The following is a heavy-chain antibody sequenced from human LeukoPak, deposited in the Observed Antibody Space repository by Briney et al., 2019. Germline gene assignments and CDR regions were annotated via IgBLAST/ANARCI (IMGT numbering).Heavy chain of an antibody. CDR3: ARARGLSSSWYSWFDP. J-gene: IGHJ5*02. V-gene: IGHV3-53*01. D-gene: IGHD6-13*01. CDR1: GFTVSTHY. Sequence: QTGGSLRLSCAASGFTVSTHYMTWVRQTPGKGPEWVAVIYSGGNTYYADSVKGRFTISRDNSKNTVYLQMNSLRAEDTAVYYCARARGLSSSWYSWFDPWGQGTLVTVSS. CDR2: IYSGGNT.